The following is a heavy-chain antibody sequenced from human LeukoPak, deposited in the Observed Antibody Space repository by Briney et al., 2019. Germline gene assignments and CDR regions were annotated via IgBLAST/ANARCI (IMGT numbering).Heavy chain of an antibody. CDR1: GYSISSGYY. D-gene: IGHD3-10*01. J-gene: IGHJ4*02. V-gene: IGHV4-38-2*02. Sequence: SETLSLTCTVSGYSISSGYYWGWIRQPPGKGLEWIGSIYYSGSTYYNPSLKSRVTISIDTSKNQFSLKLSSVTAADTAVYYCARVSTTYYYGSGSYSHFDYWGQGTLVTVSS. CDR3: ARVSTTYYYGSGSYSHFDY. CDR2: IYYSGST.